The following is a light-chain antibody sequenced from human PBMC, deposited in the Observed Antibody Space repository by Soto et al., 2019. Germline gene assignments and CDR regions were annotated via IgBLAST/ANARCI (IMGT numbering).Light chain of an antibody. V-gene: IGKV1-39*01. J-gene: IGKJ2*01. CDR2: GSS. Sequence: DVQMTQSPSSLSASIGDRVTITCRASQHVWTYLNWYQHKLGKAPRLLVYGSSDLEEGVPPRFSGSGSGTDFSLTISGLQPEDVATYYCQQSFFIPRTFGQGTKLEI. CDR1: QHVWTY. CDR3: QQSFFIPRT.